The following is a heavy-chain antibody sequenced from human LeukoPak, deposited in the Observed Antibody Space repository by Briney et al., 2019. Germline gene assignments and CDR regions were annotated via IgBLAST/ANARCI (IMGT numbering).Heavy chain of an antibody. J-gene: IGHJ3*02. CDR2: ISSSSSYI. D-gene: IGHD6-6*01. CDR3: ARESSSSRVDAFDI. CDR1: GFTFSSYS. Sequence: GGSLRLSCAASGFTFSSYSMNWVRQAPGKGLEWVSSISSSSSYIYYADSVKGRFTISRDNAKNSLYLQMNSLRVEDTAVYYCARESSSSRVDAFDIWGQGTMVTVSS. V-gene: IGHV3-21*01.